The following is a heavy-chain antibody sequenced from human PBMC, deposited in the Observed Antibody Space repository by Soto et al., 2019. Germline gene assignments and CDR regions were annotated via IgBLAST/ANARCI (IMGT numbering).Heavy chain of an antibody. CDR1: GGCISSGGYS. CDR2: IYHSGST. D-gene: IGHD2-2*01. CDR3: ARYIVVVPAAIKGGFDY. Sequence: SETLSLTCAVSGGCISSGGYSWSWIRQPPGKGLEWIGYIYHSGSTYYNPSLKSRVTISVDRSKNQFSLKPSSVTAADTAVYYCARYIVVVPAAIKGGFDYCGPGTLVTVSS. V-gene: IGHV4-30-2*01. J-gene: IGHJ4*02.